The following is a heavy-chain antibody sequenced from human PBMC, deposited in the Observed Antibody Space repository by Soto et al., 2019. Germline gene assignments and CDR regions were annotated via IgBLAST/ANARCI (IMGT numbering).Heavy chain of an antibody. CDR2: IYYSGST. D-gene: IGHD7-27*01. CDR3: ARAVLGSDSDPLGLGY. CDR1: GGSISSGGDY. J-gene: IGHJ4*02. V-gene: IGHV4-31*03. Sequence: QVQLQESGPGLVNHSQTLSLTCTVSGGSISSGGDYWSWIRQHPGEGLEWLGYIYYSGSTYYNPSLKSRLTGSVDTSKNQFCMTLSCVTAADTAVFYGARAVLGSDSDPLGLGYWGQGTLVTVSS.